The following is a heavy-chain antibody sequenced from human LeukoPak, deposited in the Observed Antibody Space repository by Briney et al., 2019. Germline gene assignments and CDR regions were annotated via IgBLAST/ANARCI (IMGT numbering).Heavy chain of an antibody. CDR2: IIPIFGIA. CDR3: ARDSYCSSTSCTDY. CDR1: GGTFSSYA. V-gene: IGHV1-69*04. J-gene: IGHJ4*02. Sequence: SVKVSCKASGGTFSSYAISWVRQAPGQGLEWMGRIIPIFGIANYAQKFQGRVTITADKSTSTAYMKLSSLRSEDTAVYYCARDSYCSSTSCTDYWGQGTLVTVSS. D-gene: IGHD2-2*01.